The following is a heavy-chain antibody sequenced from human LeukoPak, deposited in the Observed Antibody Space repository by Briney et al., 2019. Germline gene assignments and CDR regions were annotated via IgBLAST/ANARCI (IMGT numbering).Heavy chain of an antibody. CDR3: ARKWRQWLVPDHYYGMDV. CDR2: INHSGST. Sequence: PSETLSLTCAVYGGSFSGYYWSWIRQPPGKGLEWIGEINHSGSTNYNPSLKSRVTISVDTSKNQFSLKLSSVTAADTAVYYCARKWRQWLVPDHYYGMDVWGQGTTVTVSS. D-gene: IGHD6-19*01. CDR1: GGSFSGYY. V-gene: IGHV4-34*01. J-gene: IGHJ6*02.